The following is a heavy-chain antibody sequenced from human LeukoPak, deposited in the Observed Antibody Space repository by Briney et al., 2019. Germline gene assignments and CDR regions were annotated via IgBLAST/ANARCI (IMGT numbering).Heavy chain of an antibody. CDR3: ARVGTVMALFDY. CDR2: ISAYNGNT. CDR1: GYTFTSYG. D-gene: IGHD5-18*01. J-gene: IGHJ4*02. Sequence: ASVKVSCKASGYTFTSYGISWVRQAPGQGLEWMGWISAYNGNTNYAQKLQGRVTMTRDTSISTAYMELSRLRSDDTAVYYCARVGTVMALFDYWGQGTLVTVSS. V-gene: IGHV1-18*01.